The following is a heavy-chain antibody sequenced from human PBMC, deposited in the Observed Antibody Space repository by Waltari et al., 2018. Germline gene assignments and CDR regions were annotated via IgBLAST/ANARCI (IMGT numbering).Heavy chain of an antibody. J-gene: IGHJ4*02. CDR3: ARWGKAARPLSPYFDY. Sequence: QVQLVQSGAEVKKPGSSVKVSCKASGGTFSSYAISWVRQAPGQGLEWMGGIIPIFGTANYAQKFQGRVTITADESTSTAYMELSSLRSEDTAVYYCARWGKAARPLSPYFDYWGQGTLVTVSS. CDR2: IIPIFGTA. V-gene: IGHV1-69*12. CDR1: GGTFSSYA. D-gene: IGHD6-6*01.